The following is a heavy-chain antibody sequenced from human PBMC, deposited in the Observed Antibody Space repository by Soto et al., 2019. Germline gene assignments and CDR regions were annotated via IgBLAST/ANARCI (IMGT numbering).Heavy chain of an antibody. V-gene: IGHV4-34*01. CDR3: VRHRNSRGSWYWVDP. D-gene: IGHD6-13*01. J-gene: IGHJ5*02. CDR2: VNHSGEA. CDR1: GGSFRNYY. Sequence: PSETLSLTCGVYGGSFRNYYWIWVRQPPGKGLEWIGEVNHSGEATYNPSLKGRISISVDTSKNQFSLKLSSVTAADTAVYYCVRHRNSRGSWYWVDPWGQGTLVTVSS.